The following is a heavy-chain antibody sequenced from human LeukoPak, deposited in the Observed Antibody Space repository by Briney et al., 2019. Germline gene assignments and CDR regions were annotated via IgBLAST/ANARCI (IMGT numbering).Heavy chain of an antibody. Sequence: SETLSLTCTVSGYSISSNYYWGWIRQPPGKGLEWIGSIDHSGDIYYNPSFKSRLTISRDTSKNHFSLKLSSVTAADTAVYYCARDPGRTKTWFFDLWGRGTLVTVSS. CDR2: IDHSGDI. D-gene: IGHD1-14*01. J-gene: IGHJ2*01. CDR1: GYSISSNYY. V-gene: IGHV4-38-2*02. CDR3: ARDPGRTKTWFFDL.